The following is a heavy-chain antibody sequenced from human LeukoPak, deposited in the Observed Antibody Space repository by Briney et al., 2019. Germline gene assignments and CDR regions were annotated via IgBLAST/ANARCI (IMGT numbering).Heavy chain of an antibody. CDR2: AYHTGHT. CDR1: GGSMINFY. D-gene: IGHD6-19*01. V-gene: IGHV4-59*08. Sequence: SETLSLTCTVSGGSMINFYWSWIRLTPGKGLEWIAYAYHTGHTHYNPSLKSRATISLDTSKNQVSLKVNSVTAADTAVYYCARHPFSAPFDYWGQGTLVTVSS. J-gene: IGHJ4*02. CDR3: ARHPFSAPFDY.